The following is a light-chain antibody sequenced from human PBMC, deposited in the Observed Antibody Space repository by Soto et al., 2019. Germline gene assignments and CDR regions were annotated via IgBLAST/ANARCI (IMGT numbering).Light chain of an antibody. J-gene: IGLJ1*01. CDR2: EVS. V-gene: IGLV2-14*01. CDR3: SSYTSSTLYV. Sequence: QSALTQPASVSGSPGQSITISCTGTSSDVGGYNYVSWYQQYPGKAPKLMIYEVSNRPSGVSNRFSGSKSGNTASLTISGLQAEDEADYYCSSYTSSTLYVFGTGTRSPS. CDR1: SSDVGGYNY.